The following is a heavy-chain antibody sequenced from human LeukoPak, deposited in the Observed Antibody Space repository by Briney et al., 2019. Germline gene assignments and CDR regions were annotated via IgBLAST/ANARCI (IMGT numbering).Heavy chain of an antibody. Sequence: GGSLRLSCAASGFTFSSFGMSWVRQAPGKGLEWVSAISSTGGTAYYADSVKGRFTISRDNSKNTLYLQMNSLRAEDTAIYYCAKNGDRGAYCSGGSCYPYYYYNMDVWGKGTTVTVSS. CDR1: GFTFSSFG. J-gene: IGHJ6*03. CDR3: AKNGDRGAYCSGGSCYPYYYYNMDV. V-gene: IGHV3-23*01. D-gene: IGHD2-15*01. CDR2: ISSTGGTA.